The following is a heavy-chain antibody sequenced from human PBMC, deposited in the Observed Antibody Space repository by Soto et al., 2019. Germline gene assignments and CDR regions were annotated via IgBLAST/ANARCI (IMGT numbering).Heavy chain of an antibody. CDR1: GFTVSSHY. CDR2: LYSGGSA. Sequence: EVQLVEFGGGLIQPGGSLRLSCAASGFTVSSHYMTWVRQAPGKGLEWVSVLYSGGSAYYADSVRGRFSISRDNSKNTLYLQMDRLRAEDTAIYYCTSGVVPITYWGQGTLVTVSS. D-gene: IGHD3-16*01. J-gene: IGHJ4*02. V-gene: IGHV3-53*01. CDR3: TSGVVPITY.